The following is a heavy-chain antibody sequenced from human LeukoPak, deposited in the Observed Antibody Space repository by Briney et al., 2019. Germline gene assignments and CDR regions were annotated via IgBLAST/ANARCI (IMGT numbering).Heavy chain of an antibody. CDR2: MNPNSGNT. V-gene: IGHV1-8*03. D-gene: IGHD1-26*01. Sequence: ASVKVSCKASGYTFTGYYMHWVRQAPGQGLEWMGWMNPNSGNTGYAQKFQGRVTITRNTSISTAYMELSSLRAEDTAVYYCARDSWELQDAFDIWGQGTMVTVSS. CDR3: ARDSWELQDAFDI. J-gene: IGHJ3*02. CDR1: GYTFTGYY.